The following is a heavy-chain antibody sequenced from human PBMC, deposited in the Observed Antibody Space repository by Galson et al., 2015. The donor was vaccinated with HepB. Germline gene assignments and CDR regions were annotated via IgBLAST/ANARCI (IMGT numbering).Heavy chain of an antibody. CDR3: ARGDSSSSEDYFDY. D-gene: IGHD6-6*01. CDR1: GYTFTGYY. V-gene: IGHV1-2*02. CDR2: INPNSGGT. J-gene: IGHJ4*02. Sequence: SVKVSCKASGYTFTGYYMHWVRQAPGQGLEWMGWINPNSGGTNYAQKFQGRVTMTRDTSISTAYMELSRLRSDDTAVYYCARGDSSSSEDYFDYWGQGTLVTVSS.